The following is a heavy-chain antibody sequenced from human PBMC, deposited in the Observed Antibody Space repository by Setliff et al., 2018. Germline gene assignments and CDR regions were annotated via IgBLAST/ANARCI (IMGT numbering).Heavy chain of an antibody. D-gene: IGHD2-15*01. CDR1: GYTFTNYG. CDR3: ARVRDCSGGSCHRGFYHYMDV. J-gene: IGHJ6*03. CDR2: ISAYDGNT. V-gene: IGHV1-18*01. Sequence: GASVKVSCKASGYTFTNYGITWVRQAPGQGLEWMGWISAYDGNTKFAQNIQGRVTLTTDTPTSTAYMELRSLRSDDTAVYYCARVRDCSGGSCHRGFYHYMDVWGKGTTVTVSS.